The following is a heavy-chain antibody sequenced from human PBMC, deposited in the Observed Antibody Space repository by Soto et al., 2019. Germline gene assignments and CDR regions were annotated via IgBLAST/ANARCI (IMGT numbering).Heavy chain of an antibody. Sequence: QITLKESGPTLVKPTQTLTLTCTFSGFSLSTSGVGVGWIRQPPGKALEWLALISWDDDKRYRPYLRSRLTIPTDASTDQLVLTMTNIDPVHTATYYRALRRDGSGYYYVAWGQGTLVTVSS. CDR2: ISWDDDK. CDR1: GFSLSTSGVG. V-gene: IGHV2-5*02. CDR3: ALRRDGSGYYYVA. D-gene: IGHD3-22*01. J-gene: IGHJ5*02.